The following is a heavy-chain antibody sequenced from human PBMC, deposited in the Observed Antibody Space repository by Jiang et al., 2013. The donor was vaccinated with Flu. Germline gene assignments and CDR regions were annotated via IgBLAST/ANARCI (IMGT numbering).Heavy chain of an antibody. CDR3: AREGGVGSLAY. J-gene: IGHJ4*02. Sequence: YTFSTYTMNWVRQAPGQGLEWMGWINTNTGDPAYAQGFTGRFVFSFDTSDSTAYLQISSLQADGTATYYCAREGGVGSLAYWGQGTPGHRLL. CDR1: YTFSTYT. CDR2: INTNTGDP. D-gene: IGHD3-16*01. V-gene: IGHV7-4-1*02.